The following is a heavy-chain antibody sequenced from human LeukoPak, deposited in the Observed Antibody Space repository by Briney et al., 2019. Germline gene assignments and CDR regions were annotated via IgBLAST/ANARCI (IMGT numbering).Heavy chain of an antibody. V-gene: IGHV4-59*11. Sequence: PSETLSLTCAVSADSFSSHYWTWIRQPPGKGLEWIGYISYIGSTNYNPSLKSRVTISIDTSKNQFSQKLSSVTAADTAVYYCARDLVTVTKGFDIWGQGTMVTVSS. J-gene: IGHJ3*02. CDR3: ARDLVTVTKGFDI. CDR1: ADSFSSHY. D-gene: IGHD4-17*01. CDR2: ISYIGST.